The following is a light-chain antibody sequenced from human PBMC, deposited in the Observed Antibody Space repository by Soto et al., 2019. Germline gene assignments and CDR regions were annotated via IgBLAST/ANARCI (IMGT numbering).Light chain of an antibody. V-gene: IGKV3-15*01. CDR3: QHYNYWPPKT. CDR2: GAY. CDR1: QSVGNN. J-gene: IGKJ1*01. Sequence: EIVMTQSPSTLSVSTGERTTLSCRASQSVGNNLAWYQQKPGQAPRLLIYGAYTRATGIPARFSGSGSGTDFTLTISSLQSEDFAVYYCQHYNYWPPKTLGQGTKVDIK.